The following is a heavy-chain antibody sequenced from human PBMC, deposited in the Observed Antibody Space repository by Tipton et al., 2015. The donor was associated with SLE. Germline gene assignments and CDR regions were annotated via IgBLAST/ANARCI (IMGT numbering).Heavy chain of an antibody. J-gene: IGHJ4*02. CDR1: GFTFSSYA. V-gene: IGHV3-30*04. CDR3: ARTDYVDY. CDR2: ISYDGSNK. Sequence: RSLRLSCAASGFTFSSYAMHWARQAPGKGLEWVAVISYDGSNKYYADSVKGRFTISRDNSKNTLYLQMNSLRAEDTAVYFCARTDYVDYWGQGTQVTVSS.